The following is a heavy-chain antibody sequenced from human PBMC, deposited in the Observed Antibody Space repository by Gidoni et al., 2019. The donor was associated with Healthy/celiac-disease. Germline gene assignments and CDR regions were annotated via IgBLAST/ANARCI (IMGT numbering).Heavy chain of an antibody. CDR3: ARADYDYVWGSRRYGMDV. CDR1: GGTFSSYA. D-gene: IGHD3-16*01. J-gene: IGHJ6*02. V-gene: IGHV1-69*01. CDR2: IITIFGTA. Sequence: QVQLVQSGAEVRKPGCSVKVSCKASGGTFSSYAISWVRQAPGQGLEWMGGIITIFGTANYAQTFQDRVTITADESTSTAYMELSSLRSEDTAVYYCARADYDYVWGSRRYGMDVWGQGTTVTVSS.